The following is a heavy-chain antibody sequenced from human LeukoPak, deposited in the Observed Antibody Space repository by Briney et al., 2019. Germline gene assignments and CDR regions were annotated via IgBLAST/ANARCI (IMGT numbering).Heavy chain of an antibody. J-gene: IGHJ5*02. Sequence: PSGSLCLTCAVYVGSLRVYYWSWGPDSPGGGGWRGWATKRKGSTNYNPSLKSRVTISVDTSKHQFSLKLSSVTAADTAVYYCARAGTLRSSTSCASYNWFDPWGQGTLVTVSS. V-gene: IGHV4-34*01. D-gene: IGHD2-2*01. CDR1: VGSLRVYY. CDR3: ARAGTLRSSTSCASYNWFDP. CDR2: TKRKGST.